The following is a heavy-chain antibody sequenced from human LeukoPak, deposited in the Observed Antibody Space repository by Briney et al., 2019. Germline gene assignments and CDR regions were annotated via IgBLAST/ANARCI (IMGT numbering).Heavy chain of an antibody. J-gene: IGHJ4*02. CDR3: AKDIFTMVRGVVDY. Sequence: GGSLRLSCAASGFTLSSYWMHWVRQAPGKGLVWVSRINSDGSSTSYADSVKGRFTISRDNAKNSLYLQMNSLRAEDTALYYCAKDIFTMVRGVVDYWGQGTLVTVSS. V-gene: IGHV3-74*01. CDR1: GFTLSSYW. CDR2: INSDGSST. D-gene: IGHD3-10*01.